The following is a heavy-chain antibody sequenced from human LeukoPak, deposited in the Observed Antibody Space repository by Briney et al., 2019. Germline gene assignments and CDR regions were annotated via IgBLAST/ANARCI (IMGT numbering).Heavy chain of an antibody. J-gene: IGHJ1*01. Sequence: ASVNVSCKPSVYTFTGYYMHWVRQAPGQGLEWMGWINPNSGGTNYAQKFQGRVTMTRDTSISTAYMELSRLRSDDTAVYYCARYCSGGSCLKYLQHWGQGTLVTVSS. D-gene: IGHD2-15*01. CDR2: INPNSGGT. CDR1: VYTFTGYY. CDR3: ARYCSGGSCLKYLQH. V-gene: IGHV1-2*02.